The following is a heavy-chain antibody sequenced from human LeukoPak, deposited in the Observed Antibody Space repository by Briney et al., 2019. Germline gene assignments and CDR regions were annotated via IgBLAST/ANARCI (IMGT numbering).Heavy chain of an antibody. CDR2: IYYSGST. V-gene: IGHV4-59*01. D-gene: IGHD5-18*01. CDR3: ARAKDKAMVIDY. J-gene: IGHJ4*02. Sequence: SETLTLPCTVSGRSISSYYWRWIRQPPGKGLEWIGYIYYSGSTNYNPPLKSRVTISVDTSKNQFSLQLSSVTAADTAVYYCARAKDKAMVIDYWGQGTLVTVSS. CDR1: GRSISSYY.